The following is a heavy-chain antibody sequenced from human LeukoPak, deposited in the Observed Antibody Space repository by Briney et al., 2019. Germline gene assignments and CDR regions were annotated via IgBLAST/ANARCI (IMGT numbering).Heavy chain of an antibody. CDR1: GVSISSYY. Sequence: SETLSLTCTVSGVSISSYYWSWIRQLPGKGLEWIGYIYYSGSTNYNPSLKSRVTISVDTSKSQFSLKLSSVTTEDTAVYFCARRSTRPERFDYWGQGILVTVSS. CDR3: ARRSTRPERFDY. CDR2: IYYSGST. J-gene: IGHJ4*02. V-gene: IGHV4-59*01.